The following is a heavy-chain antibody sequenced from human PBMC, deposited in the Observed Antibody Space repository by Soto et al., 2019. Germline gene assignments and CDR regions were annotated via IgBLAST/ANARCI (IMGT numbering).Heavy chain of an antibody. Sequence: QVQLVQSGPEVKKPGASVTVSCKTSGYTFTNYRIGWVRQAPGQGLEWMGWISTYTGNTKSVQKSQGRVTLTTDTPTSKAYMDLRSLTSDDTAVYYCTRWTVTNNWFDPLGQGTLVTVSS. CDR1: GYTFTNYR. CDR3: TRWTVTNNWFDP. J-gene: IGHJ5*02. V-gene: IGHV1-18*01. CDR2: ISTYTGNT. D-gene: IGHD4-17*01.